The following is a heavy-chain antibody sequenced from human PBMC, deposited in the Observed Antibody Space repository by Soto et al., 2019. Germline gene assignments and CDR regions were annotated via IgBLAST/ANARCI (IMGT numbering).Heavy chain of an antibody. CDR3: ARDSYYDSSGYYGPLSFDY. Sequence: SVKVSCKASGGTFSSYAISWVRQAPGQGLEWMGGVIPIFGTANYAQKFQGRVTITADESTSTAYMELSSLRSEDTAVYYCARDSYYDSSGYYGPLSFDYWGQGTLVTVSS. CDR1: GGTFSSYA. D-gene: IGHD3-22*01. CDR2: VIPIFGTA. J-gene: IGHJ4*02. V-gene: IGHV1-69*13.